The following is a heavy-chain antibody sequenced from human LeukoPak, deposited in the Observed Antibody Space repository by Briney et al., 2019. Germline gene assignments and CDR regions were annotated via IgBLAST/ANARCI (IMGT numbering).Heavy chain of an antibody. CDR1: GRTLTKLS. V-gene: IGHV1-24*01. J-gene: IGHJ3*02. CDR3: AKPQHIVVVGDAFDI. D-gene: IGHD2-15*01. CDR2: FDPEDGEA. Sequence: ASVKVSCKVSGRTLTKLSIQWVRQAPGKGLDWMGGFDPEDGEAIYAQNFQGRVTMTEDTSTDTAYMELRSLRSDDTAVYYCAKPQHIVVVGDAFDIWGQGTMVTVSS.